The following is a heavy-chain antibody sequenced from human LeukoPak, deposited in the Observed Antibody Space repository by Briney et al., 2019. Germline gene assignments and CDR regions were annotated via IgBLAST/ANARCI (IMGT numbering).Heavy chain of an antibody. CDR1: GLSVRSNS. J-gene: IGHJ6*03. Sequence: GGSLRLSCAASGLSVRSNSMTWVRQAPGKGLGWVSVILSDGTTHLADSVKGRFTISRDNSKNTLYLQMSSLRTEDTAVYYCARGGYGGNSVGYYYYYMDVWGKGTTVTISS. V-gene: IGHV3-53*01. D-gene: IGHD4-23*01. CDR3: ARGGYGGNSVGYYYYYMDV. CDR2: ILSDGTT.